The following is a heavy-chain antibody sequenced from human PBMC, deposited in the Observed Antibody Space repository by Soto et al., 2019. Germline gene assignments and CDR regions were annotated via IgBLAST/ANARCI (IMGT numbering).Heavy chain of an antibody. CDR3: ARGLGTRTLYGMDV. J-gene: IGHJ6*02. Sequence: ASVKVSCKASGYTFTGYYMHWVRQAPGQGLEWMGWINPNSGGTNYAQKFQRRVTMTRDTSISTAYMELSRLRSDDTAVYYCARGLGTRTLYGMDVWGQGTTVTVSS. CDR2: INPNSGGT. CDR1: GYTFTGYY. D-gene: IGHD3-16*01. V-gene: IGHV1-2*02.